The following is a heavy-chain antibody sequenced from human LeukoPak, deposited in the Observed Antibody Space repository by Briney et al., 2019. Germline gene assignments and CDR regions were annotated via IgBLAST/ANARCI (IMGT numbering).Heavy chain of an antibody. CDR3: AVLVGATKY. Sequence: GGSLRLSCAAAGFTFSTYDMSWVRRAPGKGLEWGSALTGSGASTYYADSVKGRFTISRDNSKNTLYLQMNSLRVEDTAVYYCAVLVGATKYWGQGTLVTVS. V-gene: IGHV3-23*01. CDR1: GFTFSTYD. J-gene: IGHJ4*02. D-gene: IGHD1-26*01. CDR2: LTGSGAST.